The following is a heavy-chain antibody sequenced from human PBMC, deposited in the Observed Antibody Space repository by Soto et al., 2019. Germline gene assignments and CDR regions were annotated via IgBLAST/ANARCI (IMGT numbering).Heavy chain of an antibody. J-gene: IGHJ4*02. CDR1: GGSISSSSYY. CDR3: ARRIGPYYYFDY. CDR2: IYYSGST. Sequence: SETLSLTCTVSGGSISSSSYYWGWIRQPPGKGLEWIGSIYYSGSTYYNPSLKSRVTISVDTSKNQFSLKLSSVTAADTAVYYCARRIGPYYYFDYWGQGTLVTVSS. D-gene: IGHD2-21*01. V-gene: IGHV4-39*01.